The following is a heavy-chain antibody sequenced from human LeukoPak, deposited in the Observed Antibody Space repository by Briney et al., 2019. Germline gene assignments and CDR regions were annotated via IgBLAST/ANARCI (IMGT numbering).Heavy chain of an antibody. D-gene: IGHD4-17*01. CDR1: GFTFSNYW. CDR2: INQDGSDK. Sequence: GGSLRLSCAASGFTFSNYWMSWVRQSPGKGLEWVANINQDGSDKYYMDSVKGRFTISRDNAKNSLYLQMNSLRAEDTAVYYCARDLRAGLYYYMDVWGKGTTVTVSS. J-gene: IGHJ6*03. CDR3: ARDLRAGLYYYMDV. V-gene: IGHV3-7*01.